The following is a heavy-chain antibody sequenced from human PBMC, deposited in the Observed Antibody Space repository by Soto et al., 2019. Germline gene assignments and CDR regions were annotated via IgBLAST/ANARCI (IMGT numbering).Heavy chain of an antibody. Sequence: SETLSLTCAVSGGSISSGGYSWSWIRQPPGKGLEWIGYIYHSGSTYYNPSLKSRVTISVDRSKNQFSLKLSSVTAADTAVYYCARAGYYGSGSYYNVGPQIDYWGQGTLVTVSS. D-gene: IGHD3-10*01. V-gene: IGHV4-30-2*01. CDR3: ARAGYYGSGSYYNVGPQIDY. J-gene: IGHJ4*02. CDR2: IYHSGST. CDR1: GGSISSGGYS.